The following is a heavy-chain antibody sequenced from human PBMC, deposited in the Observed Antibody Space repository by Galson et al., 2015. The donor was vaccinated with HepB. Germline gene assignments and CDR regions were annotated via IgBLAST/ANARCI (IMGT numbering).Heavy chain of an antibody. D-gene: IGHD2-2*01. CDR2: IKSKTDGGTT. Sequence: FLRPSFSASGFAFNNAWMNWVRQAPGKGLEWVGRIKSKTDGGTTGYAAPGRGRFTITRDDSRNTLYLQMHSLKTDDTTVYYCTTDVYFSSYWSWLDPWGQGTLVTVSS. CDR3: TTDVYFSSYWSWLDP. CDR1: GFAFNNAW. J-gene: IGHJ5*02. V-gene: IGHV3-15*01.